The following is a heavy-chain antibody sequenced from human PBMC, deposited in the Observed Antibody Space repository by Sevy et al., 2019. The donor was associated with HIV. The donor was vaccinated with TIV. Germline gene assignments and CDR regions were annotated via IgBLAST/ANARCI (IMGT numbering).Heavy chain of an antibody. CDR2: IYYTATT. V-gene: IGHV4-39*01. Sequence: SETLSLTCSVSDDSISSSNYFWGWIRQPPGKGLEGIGSIYYTATTYYNPSLKSRFTLSVDTSKKQFSLKLSFVTAADTAVYYCARHGSWSFYFDYWGQGILVTVSS. D-gene: IGHD6-13*01. J-gene: IGHJ4*02. CDR1: DDSISSSNYF. CDR3: ARHGSWSFYFDY.